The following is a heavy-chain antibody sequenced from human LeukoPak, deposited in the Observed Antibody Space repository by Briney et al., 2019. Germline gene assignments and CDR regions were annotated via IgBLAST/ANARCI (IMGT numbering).Heavy chain of an antibody. Sequence: SVKVSCKASGGTFSSYAISWVRQAPGQGLEWMGGIIPIFGTANYAQKFQGRVTITADESTSTAYMELSGLRSEDTAVYYCARGRYYDSSGPIDYWGQGTLVTVSS. D-gene: IGHD3-22*01. J-gene: IGHJ4*02. CDR1: GGTFSSYA. CDR2: IIPIFGTA. CDR3: ARGRYYDSSGPIDY. V-gene: IGHV1-69*13.